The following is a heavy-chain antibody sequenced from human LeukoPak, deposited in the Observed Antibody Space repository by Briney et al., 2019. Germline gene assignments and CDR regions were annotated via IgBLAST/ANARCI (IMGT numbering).Heavy chain of an antibody. V-gene: IGHV1-2*02. D-gene: IGHD6-13*01. CDR1: GYTFTSYG. CDR2: INPNSGGT. Sequence: ASVKVSCKASGYTFTSYGISWVRQAPGQGLEWMGWINPNSGGTNYAQKFQGRVTMTRDTSISTAYMELSRLRSDDTAVYYCARGVQPYYYYMDVRGKGTTVTVSS. CDR3: ARGVQPYYYYMDV. J-gene: IGHJ6*03.